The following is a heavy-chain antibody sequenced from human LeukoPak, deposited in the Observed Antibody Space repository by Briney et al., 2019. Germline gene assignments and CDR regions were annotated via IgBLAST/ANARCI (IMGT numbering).Heavy chain of an antibody. CDR1: GCSFSTHN. V-gene: IGHV3-48*01. CDR3: VRDNSRGQSLGVIY. J-gene: IGHJ4*02. Sequence: SGGCLRLSCAGSGCSFSTHNMNWVRQAPGEGLQWISYINADSSTRQYAGSVRGRFTTSRENAKNSLYLQINSLTAEDTAVYYCVRDNSRGQSLGVIYWGQGSLVTVSS. D-gene: IGHD3-22*01. CDR2: INADSSTR.